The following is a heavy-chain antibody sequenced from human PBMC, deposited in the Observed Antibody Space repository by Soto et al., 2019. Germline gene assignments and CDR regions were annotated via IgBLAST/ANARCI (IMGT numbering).Heavy chain of an antibody. CDR1: GFTFTSSA. D-gene: IGHD3-3*01. Sequence: GASVKVSCKASGFTFTSSAVQWVRQARGQRLEWIGWIVVGSGNTNYAQKFQERVTITRDMSTSTAYMELSSLRSEDTAVYYCGAVHYDFWSGYYWYGMDVWGQGTTVTVSS. J-gene: IGHJ6*02. V-gene: IGHV1-58*01. CDR3: GAVHYDFWSGYYWYGMDV. CDR2: IVVGSGNT.